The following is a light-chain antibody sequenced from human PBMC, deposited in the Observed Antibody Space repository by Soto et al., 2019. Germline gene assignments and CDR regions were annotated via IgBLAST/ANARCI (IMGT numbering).Light chain of an antibody. CDR3: QQYDNLPIT. V-gene: IGKV1-33*01. Sequence: DIQMTQSPSALSASVGDRVTITCQASQDITNYLNWYQQKPGKAPKLLTYDASYLETGVPSRFSGSGSGTDFTFTISSLQPEDIATYYCQQYDNLPITFGQGTRLEIK. CDR2: DAS. J-gene: IGKJ5*01. CDR1: QDITNY.